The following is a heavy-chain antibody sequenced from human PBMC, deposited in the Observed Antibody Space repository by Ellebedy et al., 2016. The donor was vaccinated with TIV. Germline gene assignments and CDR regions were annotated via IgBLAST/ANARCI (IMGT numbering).Heavy chain of an antibody. CDR3: ARAAIEYSSSPDY. CDR1: GFTFSSYS. D-gene: IGHD6-6*01. CDR2: ISSSSSYI. V-gene: IGHV3-21*01. Sequence: GESLKISXAASGFTFSSYSMNWVRQAPGKGLEWVSSISSSSSYIYYADSVKGRFTISRDNAKNSLYLQMNSLRAEDTAVYYCARAAIEYSSSPDYWGQGTLVTVSS. J-gene: IGHJ4*02.